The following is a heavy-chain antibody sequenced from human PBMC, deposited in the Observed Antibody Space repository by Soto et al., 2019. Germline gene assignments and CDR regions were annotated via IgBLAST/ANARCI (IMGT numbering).Heavy chain of an antibody. J-gene: IGHJ5*02. CDR3: ARGAYCSGGSCLNWFDP. CDR2: IDPSDSYT. D-gene: IGHD2-15*01. CDR1: GYSLTCYW. Sequence: EVQLVQSGSEVKKPGESLRISCKGSGYSLTCYWISWVRQMPGKGLEWMGRIDPSDSYTNYSPSFQGHVTISADKSISTAYLQLSSLKASDTAMYYCARGAYCSGGSCLNWFDPWGQGTLVTVSS. V-gene: IGHV5-10-1*01.